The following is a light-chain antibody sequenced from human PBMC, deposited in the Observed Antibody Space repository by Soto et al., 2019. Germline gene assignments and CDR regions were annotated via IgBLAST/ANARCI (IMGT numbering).Light chain of an antibody. CDR1: QDINDY. CDR2: DAS. V-gene: IGKV1-33*01. Sequence: DIQMTQSPSSLSASVGDRVTITCHASQDINDYLNWYQQKPGKAPKLLIYDASNLEIGVPSRFSGGGSGTDFTLTISSLQPEEIATYCCQQYVSLYPFGPGTKVEI. J-gene: IGKJ3*01. CDR3: QQYVSLYP.